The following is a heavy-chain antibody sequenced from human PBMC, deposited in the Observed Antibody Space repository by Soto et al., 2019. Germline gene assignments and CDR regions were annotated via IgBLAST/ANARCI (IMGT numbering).Heavy chain of an antibody. Sequence: GGSLRLSCAASGFTFSSYAMHWVRQAPGKGLEWVAVISYDGSNKYYADSVKGRFTISRDNSKNTLYLQMNSLRAEDTAVYYCATTWTPGAFDIWGQGTMVTVSS. CDR1: GFTFSSYA. J-gene: IGHJ3*02. V-gene: IGHV3-30-3*01. CDR3: ATTWTPGAFDI. D-gene: IGHD3-3*01. CDR2: ISYDGSNK.